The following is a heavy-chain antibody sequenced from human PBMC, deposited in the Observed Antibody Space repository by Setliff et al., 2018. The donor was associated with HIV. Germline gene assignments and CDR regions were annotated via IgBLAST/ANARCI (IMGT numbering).Heavy chain of an antibody. CDR3: ARHGTWNSQRFHFDY. D-gene: IGHD1-7*01. CDR2: IYSTATT. CDR1: AVSIGGYS. V-gene: IGHV4-4*09. Sequence: PSETLSLTCTVSAVSIGGYSWSWIRQSPGKGLEWIGSIYSTATTNHNPSLESRVTISVDKSKNQFSLKLNSVTAADTAVYYCARHGTWNSQRFHFDYWGQGTPVTVSS. J-gene: IGHJ4*02.